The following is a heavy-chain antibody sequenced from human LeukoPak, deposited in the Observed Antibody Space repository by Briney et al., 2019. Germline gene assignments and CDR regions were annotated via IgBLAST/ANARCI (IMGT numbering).Heavy chain of an antibody. CDR2: IYYSGST. J-gene: IGHJ5*02. Sequence: PSETLSLTCTVSGGSISSSSYYWGWIRQPPGKGLEWIGSIYYSGSTYYNPSLKSRVTISVDTSKNQFSLKLSSVTAADTAVYYCARDAPRGNYGSGVVNNWFDPWGQGTLVTVSS. V-gene: IGHV4-39*07. D-gene: IGHD3-10*01. CDR1: GGSISSSSYY. CDR3: ARDAPRGNYGSGVVNNWFDP.